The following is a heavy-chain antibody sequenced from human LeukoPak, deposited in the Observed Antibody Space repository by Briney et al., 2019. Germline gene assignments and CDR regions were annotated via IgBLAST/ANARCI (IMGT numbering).Heavy chain of an antibody. D-gene: IGHD6-19*01. J-gene: IGHJ4*02. CDR2: IGGSGGST. Sequence: GGSLRLSCAASGFTLSSYAMSWVRQAPGKGLEWVSAIGGSGGSTYYADSVKGRFTISRDNSKNTLYLQMNSLRAEDTAVYYCAKDAGQWLAAGWFLGYYFDYWGQGTLVTVSS. CDR1: GFTLSSYA. V-gene: IGHV3-23*01. CDR3: AKDAGQWLAAGWFLGYYFDY.